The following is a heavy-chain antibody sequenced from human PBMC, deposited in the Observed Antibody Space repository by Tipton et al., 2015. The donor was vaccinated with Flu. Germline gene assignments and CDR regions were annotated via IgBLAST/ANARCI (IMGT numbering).Heavy chain of an antibody. CDR2: IHGSGGS. CDR3: ARVGGDYRDTSGFIPWFDL. Sequence: TLSLTCTVSGGSVNSDNNYWSWIRQPAGKGLEWIGRIHGSGGSNYNPSLRGRVTISADTSKNQFSLRLSSVTAADTAVYYCARVGGDYRDTSGFIPWFDLWGQGTLVTVSS. J-gene: IGHJ5*02. V-gene: IGHV4-61*10. CDR1: GGSVNSDNNY. D-gene: IGHD3-22*01.